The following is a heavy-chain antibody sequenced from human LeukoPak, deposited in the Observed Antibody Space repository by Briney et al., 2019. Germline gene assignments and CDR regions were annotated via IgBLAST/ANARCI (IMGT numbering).Heavy chain of an antibody. V-gene: IGHV1-24*01. J-gene: IGHJ6*03. CDR1: GYTLTELS. CDR3: ATDYYDSSGYLNMDV. CDR2: FDPEDGET. D-gene: IGHD3-22*01. Sequence: ASVKVSCKVSGYTLTELSMHWVRQAPGKGLEWMGGFDPEDGETIYAQKFQGRVTMTEDTSTDTAYMELSSLRPEDTAVYYCATDYYDSSGYLNMDVWGKGTTVTISS.